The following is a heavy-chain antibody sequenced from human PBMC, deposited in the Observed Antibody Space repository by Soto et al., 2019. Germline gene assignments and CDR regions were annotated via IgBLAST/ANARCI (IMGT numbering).Heavy chain of an antibody. CDR1: GGSISSGGYY. J-gene: IGHJ4*02. D-gene: IGHD1-26*01. V-gene: IGHV4-31*03. CDR3: AGIYSGSPGGTLRY. Sequence: QVQLQESGPGLVKPSQTLSLTCTVSGGSISSGGYYWSWIRQHPGKGLEWIGYIYYSGSTYYNPSRQSRVTISVDTSKNQFSLRLGSVTAADTAVYYCAGIYSGSPGGTLRYWGQGTLVTVSS. CDR2: IYYSGST.